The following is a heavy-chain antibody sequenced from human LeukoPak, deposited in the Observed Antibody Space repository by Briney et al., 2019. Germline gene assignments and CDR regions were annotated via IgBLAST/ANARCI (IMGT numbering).Heavy chain of an antibody. CDR2: INPNSGGT. D-gene: IGHD3-10*01. V-gene: IGHV1-2*02. CDR3: ARVPLGGFGELFPD. Sequence: AASVKVSCKASGYTFTGYYMHWVRQAPGQGLEWMGWINPNSGGTNYAQKFQGRVTMTRDTSISTAYMELSRLRSDDTAVYYCARVPLGGFGELFPDWGQGTLVTVSS. CDR1: GYTFTGYY. J-gene: IGHJ4*02.